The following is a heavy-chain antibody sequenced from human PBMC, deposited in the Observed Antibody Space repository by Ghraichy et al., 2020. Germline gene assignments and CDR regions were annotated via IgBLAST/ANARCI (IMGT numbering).Heavy chain of an antibody. CDR3: ARVKSYQHFDF. Sequence: ASVKVSCKASGYTFTNYGISWVRQAPGHGLEWMGWISAYTGNTNYAQKLQDRVTMTTDTSTSTAYMELRSLRSDDTAVYYCARVKSYQHFDFWGQGTLVIVSS. CDR1: GYTFTNYG. J-gene: IGHJ4*02. V-gene: IGHV1-18*01. D-gene: IGHD3-10*01. CDR2: ISAYTGNT.